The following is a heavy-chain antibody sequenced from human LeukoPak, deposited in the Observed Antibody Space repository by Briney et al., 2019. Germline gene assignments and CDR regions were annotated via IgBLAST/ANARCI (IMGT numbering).Heavy chain of an antibody. CDR2: ISAYNGNT. Sequence: ASVKVSCKASGYTFTSYGISWVRQAPGQGLEWMGWISAYNGNTNHAQKLQGRVTMTTDTSTSTAYMELRSLRSDDTAVYYCARHYYGSGSSHMDVWGQGTLVTVSS. V-gene: IGHV1-18*01. J-gene: IGHJ4*02. CDR3: ARHYYGSGSSHMDV. CDR1: GYTFTSYG. D-gene: IGHD3-10*01.